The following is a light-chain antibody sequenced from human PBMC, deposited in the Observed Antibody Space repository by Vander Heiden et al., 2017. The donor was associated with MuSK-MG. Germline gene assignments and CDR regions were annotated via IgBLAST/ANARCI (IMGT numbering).Light chain of an antibody. J-gene: IGLJ2*01. V-gene: IGLV2-23*02. CDR3: SSYTGSSTV. Sequence: SALPQPSSVSGSPGQSTIISCTGTSSAVGRYNLVSCYQHHPRTPNNLIFYEVSKRPSGVSNRFSGAKSGNLAILTISGVQAEDDSYDYCSSYTGSSTVFGGGTKLTVL. CDR1: SSAVGRYNL. CDR2: EVS.